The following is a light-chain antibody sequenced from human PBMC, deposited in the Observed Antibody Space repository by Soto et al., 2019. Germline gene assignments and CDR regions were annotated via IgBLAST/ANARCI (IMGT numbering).Light chain of an antibody. CDR2: DVS. V-gene: IGLV2-11*01. Sequence: QSALTQPRSVSGSPGQSVTISCTGTSSDVGGYNYVSWYQQHPGKAPKLMMYDVSKRPSRVPDRFSGSKSGNTSSLTLSGLQAEDEAEYYCCSYAGSYTFVFGTSTKLTLL. CDR1: SSDVGGYNY. CDR3: CSYAGSYTFV. J-gene: IGLJ1*01.